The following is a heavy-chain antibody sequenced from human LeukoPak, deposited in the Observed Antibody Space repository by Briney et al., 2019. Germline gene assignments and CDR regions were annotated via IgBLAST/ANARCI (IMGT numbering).Heavy chain of an antibody. J-gene: IGHJ4*02. CDR1: GFTFGSYG. V-gene: IGHV3-33*01. CDR2: IWYDGSNK. Sequence: GGSLRLSCAASGFTFGSYGMHWVRQAPGKGLERVAVIWYDGSNKYYADSVKGRFTISRGNSKNTLYLQMNSLRAEDTAVYYCARESRYYYDSSGIDYWGQGTLVTVSS. D-gene: IGHD3-22*01. CDR3: ARESRYYYDSSGIDY.